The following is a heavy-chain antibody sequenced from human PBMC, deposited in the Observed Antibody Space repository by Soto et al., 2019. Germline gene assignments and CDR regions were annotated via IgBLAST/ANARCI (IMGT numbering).Heavy chain of an antibody. CDR2: IYYSGST. CDR1: GGSVSSGSYY. J-gene: IGHJ4*02. D-gene: IGHD4-17*01. V-gene: IGHV4-61*01. CDR3: ALTTVTTGPVDY. Sequence: QVQLQESGPGLVRPSETLSLTCTVSGGSVSSGSYYWSWIRQPPGKGLEWIGYIYYSGSTNYNPSLKSRVTISVDTSKNQFSLKLSSVTAADTAVYYCALTTVTTGPVDYWGQGTLVTVSS.